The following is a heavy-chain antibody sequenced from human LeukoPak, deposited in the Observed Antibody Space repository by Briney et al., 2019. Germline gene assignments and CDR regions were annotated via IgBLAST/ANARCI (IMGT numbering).Heavy chain of an antibody. CDR2: INHSGST. J-gene: IGHJ3*02. V-gene: IGHV4-34*01. CDR1: GGSFSGYY. Sequence: SETLSLTCAVYGGSFSGYYWSWIRQPPGKGLEWIGEINHSGSTNYNPSLKSRVTISVDTSKNQFSLKLSSVTAADTAVYYCARVVPAAIRAFDIWGQGTVVTVSS. CDR3: ARVVPAAIRAFDI. D-gene: IGHD2-2*01.